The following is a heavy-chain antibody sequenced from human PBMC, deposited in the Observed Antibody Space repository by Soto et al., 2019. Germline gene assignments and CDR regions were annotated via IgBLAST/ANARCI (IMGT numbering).Heavy chain of an antibody. CDR3: ARHILRGLRFLEWLPYDAFAI. Sequence: GESLKISCKGSGYSFTSYWIGWVRQMPGKGLEWMGIIYPGDSDTRYSPSFQGQVTISADKSISTAYLQWCSLKASDTAMYYCARHILRGLRFLEWLPYDAFAIWGQGTMVTVSS. V-gene: IGHV5-51*01. CDR1: GYSFTSYW. D-gene: IGHD3-3*01. J-gene: IGHJ3*02. CDR2: IYPGDSDT.